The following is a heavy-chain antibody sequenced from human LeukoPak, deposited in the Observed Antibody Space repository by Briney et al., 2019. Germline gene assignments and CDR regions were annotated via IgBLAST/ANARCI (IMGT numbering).Heavy chain of an antibody. CDR1: GGSISSYY. V-gene: IGHV4-4*08. CDR3: ARERMTTVTTWVFNWFDP. D-gene: IGHD4-17*01. Sequence: SETLSLTCTVSGGSISSYYWSWIRQPPGKGLEWIGRIYTSGSTNYNPSLKSRVTISVDTSKNQFSLKLSSVTAADTAVYYCARERMTTVTTWVFNWFDPWGQGTLVTVSS. J-gene: IGHJ5*02. CDR2: IYTSGST.